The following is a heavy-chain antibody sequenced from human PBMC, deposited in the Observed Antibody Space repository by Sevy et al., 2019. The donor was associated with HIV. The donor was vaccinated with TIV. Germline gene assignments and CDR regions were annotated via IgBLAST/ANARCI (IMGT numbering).Heavy chain of an antibody. CDR2: MSYNGNKK. V-gene: IGHV3-30*04. Sequence: GGSLRLSCAASGFSFSRSPMHWVRQAPGKGLEWVAVMSYNGNKKYNGDSVKGRFTISRDDSKNTLFLQMNSLGVDDTAVYYCAREGVLIGGAIASYGMDVWGQGTTVTVSS. J-gene: IGHJ6*02. CDR3: AREGVLIGGAIASYGMDV. D-gene: IGHD3-16*02. CDR1: GFSFSRSP.